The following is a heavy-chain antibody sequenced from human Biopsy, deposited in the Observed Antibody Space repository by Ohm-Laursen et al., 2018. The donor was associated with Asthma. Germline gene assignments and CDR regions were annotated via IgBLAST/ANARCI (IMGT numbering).Heavy chain of an antibody. V-gene: IGHV4-31*03. Sequence: SETLSLTCSASGAAISRGGYYWSWIRQPPGKGLEWTGYIYTDGSTDYNPSLKSRLSMSVDTSMNQFSLKLTSVTAADTAVYFCARDAGSAWSSGLEAFDFWGHGTMVTVSS. CDR1: GAAISRGGYY. CDR3: ARDAGSAWSSGLEAFDF. J-gene: IGHJ3*01. CDR2: IYTDGST. D-gene: IGHD6-19*01.